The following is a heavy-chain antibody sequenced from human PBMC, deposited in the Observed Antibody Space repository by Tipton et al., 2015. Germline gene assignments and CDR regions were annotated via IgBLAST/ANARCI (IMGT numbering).Heavy chain of an antibody. CDR3: ARSRSYDDIRGPPFDI. V-gene: IGHV4-59*01. CDR1: GGSINNYF. Sequence: PGLVKPSETLSLTCTVSGGSINNYFWSWIGQPPGKGLEWIGYIYYSGTTNYNPSLRGRVTISVDTSKKQFSLRLSSVTAADTAIYYCARSRSYDDIRGPPFDIWGQGTMVTVSS. J-gene: IGHJ3*02. CDR2: IYYSGTT. D-gene: IGHD3-9*01.